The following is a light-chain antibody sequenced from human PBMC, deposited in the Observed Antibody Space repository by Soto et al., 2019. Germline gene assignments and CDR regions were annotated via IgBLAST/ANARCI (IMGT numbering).Light chain of an antibody. V-gene: IGKV3D-20*02. Sequence: EIVLSQSPGTVSLSPGERATLSCRASQSVSSSYLAWYQQKPGQAPRLLIYDVSNRAAGIPARFSGSGSGTDFTLTISSLEPEDFAVYYCQQRSNWPRTFGQGTKVDIK. CDR1: QSVSSSY. CDR2: DVS. CDR3: QQRSNWPRT. J-gene: IGKJ1*01.